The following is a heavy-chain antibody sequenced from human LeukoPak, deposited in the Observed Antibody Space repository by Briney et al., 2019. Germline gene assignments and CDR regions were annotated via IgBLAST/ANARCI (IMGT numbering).Heavy chain of an antibody. V-gene: IGHV3-48*03. CDR3: ARERSHGSGSYYTLPNWFDP. J-gene: IGHJ5*02. CDR1: GFTLSNYE. CDR2: ISTSGSTI. D-gene: IGHD3-10*01. Sequence: PGGSLRLSCAASGFTLSNYEMNWVRQAPGKGLEWVSYISTSGSTIYYADSVKGRFTISRDNAKNSLYLQMGSLRAEDMAVYYCARERSHGSGSYYTLPNWFDPWGQGTLVTVSS.